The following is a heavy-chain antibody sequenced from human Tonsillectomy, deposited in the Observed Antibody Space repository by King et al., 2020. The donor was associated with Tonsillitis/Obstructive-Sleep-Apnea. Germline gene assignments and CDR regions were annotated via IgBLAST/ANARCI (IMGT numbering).Heavy chain of an antibody. D-gene: IGHD2-2*01. CDR3: ARELPAAPYYYYGIAV. J-gene: IGHJ6*02. V-gene: IGHV3-33*01. Sequence: VQLVESGGGVVQPGRSLRLSCAASGFTFSSYGMHWVRQATGKGLEWVAVIWYDGSNKYYADSVKGRFTISRDNSKNTLYLQMNSRRADVTAVYYCARELPAAPYYYYGIAVFGQGTTVTVSS. CDR2: IWYDGSNK. CDR1: GFTFSSYG.